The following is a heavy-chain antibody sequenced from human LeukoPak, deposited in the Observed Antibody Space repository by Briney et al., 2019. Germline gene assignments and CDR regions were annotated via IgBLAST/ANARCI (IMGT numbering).Heavy chain of an antibody. Sequence: GGSLRLSCAASGFTFSSYEMNWVRQAPGKGLEGGSYISSSGSTIYYADSVKGRFTISRDNAKNSLYLQMNSLRAEDTAVYYCASSYSSSWYEIYYYYGMDVWGQGTTVTVSS. J-gene: IGHJ6*02. V-gene: IGHV3-48*03. CDR3: ASSYSSSWYEIYYYYGMDV. D-gene: IGHD6-13*01. CDR1: GFTFSSYE. CDR2: ISSSGSTI.